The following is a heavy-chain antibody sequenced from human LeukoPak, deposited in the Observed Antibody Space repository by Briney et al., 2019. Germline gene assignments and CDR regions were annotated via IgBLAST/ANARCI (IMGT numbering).Heavy chain of an antibody. D-gene: IGHD3-10*01. V-gene: IGHV1-2*02. Sequence: ASVKVSCKASGYTFTAYYIQWVRQAPGQGLEWMGWINPNSGGTNYAQKFQGRVTMTRDTSISTAYMELSRLRSDDTAVYYCARDFRQLRAAFGELSCWGQGTLVTVSS. CDR2: INPNSGGT. CDR1: GYTFTAYY. CDR3: ARDFRQLRAAFGELSC. J-gene: IGHJ4*02.